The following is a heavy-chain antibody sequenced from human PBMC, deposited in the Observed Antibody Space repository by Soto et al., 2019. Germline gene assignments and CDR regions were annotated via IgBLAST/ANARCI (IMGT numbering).Heavy chain of an antibody. Sequence: SETLSLTCTVSGGSISSSSYYWGWIRQPPGKGLEWIGSIYYSGSTYYNPSLKSRVTISVDTSKNQFSLKLSSVTAADTAVYYCAREGAVNFDYWGQGTLVTVS. CDR1: GGSISSSSYY. J-gene: IGHJ4*02. CDR2: IYYSGST. CDR3: AREGAVNFDY. D-gene: IGHD1-26*01. V-gene: IGHV4-39*02.